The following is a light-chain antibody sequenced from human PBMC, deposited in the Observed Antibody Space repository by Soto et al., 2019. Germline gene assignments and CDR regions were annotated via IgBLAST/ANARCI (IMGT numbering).Light chain of an antibody. V-gene: IGKV3-20*01. Sequence: EIVLTQSPCTLSLSPGERATLSCRASQSVSSSYLAWYQQKPGQAPRLVVYGASSRATGIPDRFSGSGSGTDFTLTISSLQSEDFAVYYCQQYDNWPPITFGQGTRLEIK. CDR2: GAS. CDR3: QQYDNWPPIT. J-gene: IGKJ5*01. CDR1: QSVSSSY.